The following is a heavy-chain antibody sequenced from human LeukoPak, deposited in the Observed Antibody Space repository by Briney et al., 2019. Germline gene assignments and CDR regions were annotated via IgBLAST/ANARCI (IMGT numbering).Heavy chain of an antibody. J-gene: IGHJ4*02. CDR1: GYSISSGYY. D-gene: IGHD6-19*01. V-gene: IGHV4-38-2*01. CDR3: ARSVAGSFY. CDR2: IYHSGST. Sequence: SETLSHTCAVSGYSISSGYYWGWIRQPPGKGLEWIGSIYHSGSTYYNPSLKSRVTISVDTSKNQFSLKLSSVTAADTAVYYCARSVAGSFYWGQGTLVTVSS.